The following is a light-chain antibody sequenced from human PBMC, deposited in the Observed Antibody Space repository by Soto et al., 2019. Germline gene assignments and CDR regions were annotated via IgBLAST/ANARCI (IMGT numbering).Light chain of an antibody. CDR1: RSISRY. J-gene: IGKJ1*01. V-gene: IGKV1-39*01. Sequence: DIQMTQSPSSLSASVGDRVNMTRLAMRSISRYLSWYQQKPGKAPNLLIYAASSLQSGVPSRFSGAGSGTDFTLTIANLHPEDFAIYYCKQSYSTQWTFGQGTKVDI. CDR2: AAS. CDR3: KQSYSTQWT.